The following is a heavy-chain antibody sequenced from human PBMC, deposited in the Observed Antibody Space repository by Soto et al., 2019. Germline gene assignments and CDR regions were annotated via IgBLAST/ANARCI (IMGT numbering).Heavy chain of an antibody. V-gene: IGHV3-9*01. CDR3: AKDIKYSSSSFDY. CDR2: ISWNSGSI. D-gene: IGHD6-13*01. J-gene: IGHJ4*02. CDR1: GFTFDDYA. Sequence: GGSLRLSCAASGFTFDDYAMHWVRQAPGKGLEWVSGISWNSGSIGYADSVKGRFTISRDNAKNSLYLQMNSLRAEDTALYYCAKDIKYSSSSFDYWGQGTLVTVSS.